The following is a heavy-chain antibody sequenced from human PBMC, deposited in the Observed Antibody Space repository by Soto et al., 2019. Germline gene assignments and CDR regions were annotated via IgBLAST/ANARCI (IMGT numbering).Heavy chain of an antibody. CDR1: GFTFSSYA. D-gene: IGHD5-12*01. V-gene: IGHV3-23*01. J-gene: IGHJ4*02. CDR2: ISGSGGST. CDR3: AKAQYSGYEFSLNFDS. Sequence: EVQLLESGGGLVQPGGSLRLSCAASGFTFSSYAMTWVRQAPGKGLEWVSGISGSGGSTYYADSVKGRFTISRDHSNNTLYLQMNSLRAEDTAVYYCAKAQYSGYEFSLNFDSWCQGTLVTVSP.